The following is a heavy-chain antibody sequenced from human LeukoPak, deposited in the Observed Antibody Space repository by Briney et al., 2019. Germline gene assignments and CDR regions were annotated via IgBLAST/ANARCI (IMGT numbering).Heavy chain of an antibody. V-gene: IGHV4-59*01. CDR2: IDYSGRT. D-gene: IGHD3-3*01. J-gene: IGHJ5*02. CDR3: AREVVLLSTFGVAPRGTWVDP. CDR1: GGSISSYY. Sequence: SETPSLTCTVSGGSISSYYWSWIRQPPGKGLEWMGYIDYSGRTSYNPSLKRRVTMSVDTPKNQFSLKLSSVTAADTAVYYCAREVVLLSTFGVAPRGTWVDPWGQGTLVTVSS.